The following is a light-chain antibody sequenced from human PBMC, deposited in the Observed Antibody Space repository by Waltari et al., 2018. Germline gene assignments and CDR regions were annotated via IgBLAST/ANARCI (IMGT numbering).Light chain of an antibody. V-gene: IGLV2-14*03. Sequence: QSALPQPASVSGSLGQSVTISCTGSTTDLGTYEYVSWYQHHPGRAPKLIIFDVTNRPSGISTRFSGSKSGDTASLTISALQAEDEADYHCSSYATASALMVFGGGTRLTVL. J-gene: IGLJ2*01. CDR2: DVT. CDR1: TTDLGTYEY. CDR3: SSYATASALMV.